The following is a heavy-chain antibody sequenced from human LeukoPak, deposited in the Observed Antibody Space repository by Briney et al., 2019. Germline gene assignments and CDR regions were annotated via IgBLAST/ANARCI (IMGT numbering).Heavy chain of an antibody. D-gene: IGHD3-10*01. CDR3: ARPLGYSGSGSYYAY. CDR2: ISGSGDVI. CDR1: GFTFTNYE. V-gene: IGHV3-48*03. J-gene: IGHJ4*02. Sequence: GGSLRLSCPASGFTFTNYEMNWVRQAPGKGLEWVSYISGSGDVIHYADSVKGRFIISRDNAENSLFLQMNSLRAEDTAVYFCARPLGYSGSGSYYAYWGQGTLVTVSS.